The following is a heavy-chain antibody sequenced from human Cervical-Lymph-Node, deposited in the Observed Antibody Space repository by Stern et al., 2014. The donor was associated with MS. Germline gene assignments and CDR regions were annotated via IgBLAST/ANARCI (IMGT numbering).Heavy chain of an antibody. J-gene: IGHJ4*01. CDR3: ARGSGTAYDLRGDY. D-gene: IGHD3-3*01. V-gene: IGHV1-2*02. CDR1: GYIFTDYY. CDR2: INPNSGGT. Sequence: QVQLVQSGAEAKAPGASMKVSCRASGYIFTDYYLHWVRQAPGPGLEWLGLINPNSGGTNYAQNFQGRVTMTRDTSISTAYMELRWLGYADTAVYYCARGSGTAYDLRGDYWGQGTLVTVSS.